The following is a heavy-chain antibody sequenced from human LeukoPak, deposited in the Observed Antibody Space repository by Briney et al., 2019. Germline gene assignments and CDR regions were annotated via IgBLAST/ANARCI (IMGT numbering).Heavy chain of an antibody. D-gene: IGHD6-13*01. Sequence: PGGSLRLSCAASGFTFRIYGVNWVRQAPGKGLEWVSYISSSSSAIYYADSVKGRFTISRDNAKNSLYLQMNSLRAEDTAVYYCARDGDSSSWFLHYYYGMDVWGQGTTVTVSS. CDR3: ARDGDSSSWFLHYYYGMDV. CDR2: ISSSSSAI. J-gene: IGHJ6*02. CDR1: GFTFRIYG. V-gene: IGHV3-48*01.